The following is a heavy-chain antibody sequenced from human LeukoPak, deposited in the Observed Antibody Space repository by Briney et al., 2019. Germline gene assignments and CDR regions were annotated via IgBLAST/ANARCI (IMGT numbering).Heavy chain of an antibody. Sequence: GGSLRLSCAASGFTFSSYEMNWVRQAPEKGLEWVSYISSSGSTIYYADSVKGRFTISRDNVKNSLYLQMNSLRAEDTAVYYCARGVYCSSTSCYAEYFQHWGQGTLVTVSS. V-gene: IGHV3-48*03. D-gene: IGHD2-2*01. J-gene: IGHJ1*01. CDR1: GFTFSSYE. CDR3: ARGVYCSSTSCYAEYFQH. CDR2: ISSSGSTI.